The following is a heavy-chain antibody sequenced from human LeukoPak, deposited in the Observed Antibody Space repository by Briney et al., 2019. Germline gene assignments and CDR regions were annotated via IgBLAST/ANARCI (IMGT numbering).Heavy chain of an antibody. CDR3: ASQVPYDSSGYCLYY. D-gene: IGHD3-22*01. V-gene: IGHV1-46*01. CDR2: INPSGGST. Sequence: ASVKVSCKASGYTFTSYYMHWVRQAPGQGLEWMGIINPSGGSTSYAQKFQGRVTMTRDMSTSTVYMELSSLRSEDTAVYYCASQVPYDSSGYCLYYWGQGTLVTVSS. CDR1: GYTFTSYY. J-gene: IGHJ4*02.